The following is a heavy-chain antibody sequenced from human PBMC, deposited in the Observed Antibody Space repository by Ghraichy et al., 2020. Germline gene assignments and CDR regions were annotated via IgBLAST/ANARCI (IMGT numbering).Heavy chain of an antibody. CDR2: ISAYNGNT. Sequence: ASVKVSCKTSNSTFTTYGISWVRQAPGQGLEWMGWISAYNGNTNYAQKFQGRVTMTTDTSTSTAYMELRSLRSDDTAVYYCARDAAAVLFNWGQGTLVTVSS. CDR1: NSTFTTYG. J-gene: IGHJ4*02. CDR3: ARDAAAVLFN. D-gene: IGHD6-13*01. V-gene: IGHV1-18*01.